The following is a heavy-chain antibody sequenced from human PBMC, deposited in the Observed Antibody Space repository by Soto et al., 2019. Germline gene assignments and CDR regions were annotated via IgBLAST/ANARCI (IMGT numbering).Heavy chain of an antibody. D-gene: IGHD6-13*01. CDR2: IIPIFGTA. J-gene: IGHJ6*02. Sequence: QVQLVQSGAEVKKPGSSVKVSCKASGGTFSSYAISWVRQAPGQGLEWMGGIIPIFGTANYAQKFQGRVTITADESTSTAYMELSSLRSEDTAVYYCARDRIAAAGSYYYYYGMDVWCQGTTVTVSS. V-gene: IGHV1-69*01. CDR3: ARDRIAAAGSYYYYYGMDV. CDR1: GGTFSSYA.